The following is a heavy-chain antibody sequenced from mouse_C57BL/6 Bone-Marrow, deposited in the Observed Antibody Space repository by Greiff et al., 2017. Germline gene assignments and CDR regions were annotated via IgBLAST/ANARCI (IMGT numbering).Heavy chain of an antibody. V-gene: IGHV5-4*01. CDR2: ISDGGSYT. CDR1: GFTFSSYA. D-gene: IGHD2-5*01. Sequence: EVQGVESGGGLVKPGGSLKLSCAASGFTFSSYAMSWVRQTPEKRLEWVATISDGGSYTYYPDNVKGRFTISRDNAKNNLYLQMSHLKSEDTARYYCARDHSTFDYWGQGTTLTVSS. J-gene: IGHJ2*01. CDR3: ARDHSTFDY.